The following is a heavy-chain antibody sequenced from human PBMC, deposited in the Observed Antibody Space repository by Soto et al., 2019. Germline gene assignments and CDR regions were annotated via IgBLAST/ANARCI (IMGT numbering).Heavy chain of an antibody. Sequence: VNPPQTLTRRCAASVFSLTTGIIGVSWIRQPPGKALEWLSHIFSDTERSDSTSLQGRLTISKDTSGRQVVLSMTNVDPMNTATYYCERMKFDSYHFYYAMDVWGQGTTVT. J-gene: IGHJ6*01. CDR1: VFSLTTGIIG. CDR3: ERMKFDSYHFYYAMDV. V-gene: IGHV2-26*01. CDR2: IFSDTER. D-gene: IGHD3-9*01.